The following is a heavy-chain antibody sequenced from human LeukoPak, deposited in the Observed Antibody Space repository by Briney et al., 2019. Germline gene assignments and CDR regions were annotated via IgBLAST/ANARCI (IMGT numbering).Heavy chain of an antibody. V-gene: IGHV3-23*01. CDR3: GSSSPLYYYYMDV. Sequence: GGSLRLSCAASGFTFSSYAMSWVRQAPGKGLEWVSAISGSGGSTYYADSVKGRFTISRDNSKNTLYLQMNSLRAEDTAVYYCGSSSPLYYYYMDVWGKGTTVTVSS. CDR2: ISGSGGST. J-gene: IGHJ6*03. D-gene: IGHD6-13*01. CDR1: GFTFSSYA.